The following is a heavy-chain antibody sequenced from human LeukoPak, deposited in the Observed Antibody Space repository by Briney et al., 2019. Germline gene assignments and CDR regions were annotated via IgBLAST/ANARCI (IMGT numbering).Heavy chain of an antibody. V-gene: IGHV4-38-2*02. CDR1: GYSISSGYY. CDR2: IYHSGST. J-gene: IGHJ5*02. D-gene: IGHD5-12*01. CDR3: ARGSGYIGWFDP. Sequence: SETLSLTCTVSGYSISSGYYWGWIRQPPGKGLEWIGSIYHSGSTYYNPSLKSRVTISVDTSKNQFSLKLTSVSAADTAVYYCARGSGYIGWFDPWGQGTLVTVSS.